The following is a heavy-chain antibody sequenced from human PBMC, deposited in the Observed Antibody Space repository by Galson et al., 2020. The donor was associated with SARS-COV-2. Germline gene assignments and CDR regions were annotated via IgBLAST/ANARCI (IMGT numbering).Heavy chain of an antibody. CDR3: ARDRGVAAVNYGMDV. J-gene: IGHJ6*02. V-gene: IGHV1-18*01. Sequence: ASVKVSCKASGYTFSRYGIHWVRQAPGQGLEWLGWISTHTNDRNYAESVQGRVTMTIDTSTSTAYMELRSLRSDDTALYFCARDRGVAAVNYGMDVWGQGTTVTVSS. CDR2: ISTHTNDR. D-gene: IGHD6-19*01. CDR1: GYTFSRYG.